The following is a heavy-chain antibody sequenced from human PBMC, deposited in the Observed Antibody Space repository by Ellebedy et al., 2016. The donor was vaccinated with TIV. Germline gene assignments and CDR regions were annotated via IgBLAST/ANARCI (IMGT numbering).Heavy chain of an antibody. CDR2: ISSSSSYI. Sequence: GGSLRLXCAASGFTFSSYSMNWVRQAPGKGLEWVSSISSSSSYIYYADSVKGRFTISRENAKNSLYLQMNSLRAEDTAVYYCAKSEGNSGSRHDAFDIWGQGTMVTVSS. J-gene: IGHJ3*02. CDR1: GFTFSSYS. D-gene: IGHD1-26*01. V-gene: IGHV3-21*04. CDR3: AKSEGNSGSRHDAFDI.